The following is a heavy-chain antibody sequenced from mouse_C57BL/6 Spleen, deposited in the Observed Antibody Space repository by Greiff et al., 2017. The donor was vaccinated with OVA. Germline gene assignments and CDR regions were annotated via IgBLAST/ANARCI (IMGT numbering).Heavy chain of an antibody. J-gene: IGHJ2*01. D-gene: IGHD4-1*02. CDR2: IDPSDSET. V-gene: IGHV1-52*01. CDR1: GYTFTSYW. CDR3: ARGQPTGTEDYFDY. Sequence: QVQLQQPGAELVRPGSSVKLSCKASGYTFTSYWMHWVKQRPIQGLEWIGNIDPSDSETHYNQKFKDKATLTVDKSSSTAYMQLSSLTSEDSAVYYCARGQPTGTEDYFDYWGQGTTLTVSS.